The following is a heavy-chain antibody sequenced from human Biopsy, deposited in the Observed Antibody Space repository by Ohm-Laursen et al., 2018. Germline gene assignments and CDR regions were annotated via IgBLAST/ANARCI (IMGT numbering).Heavy chain of an antibody. Sequence: GTLSLTCTVSGGSVSDSFHFWSWIRQPPGKGLAWIGNVHYSGTTNYNPSLKSRVTVSVDTSKNQFSLRLSSVTAADTAVYYCARTPGKAVAGRFLDLWGRGTLVTVSS. CDR3: ARTPGKAVAGRFLDL. V-gene: IGHV4-61*01. CDR1: GGSVSDSFHF. CDR2: VHYSGTT. D-gene: IGHD6-19*01. J-gene: IGHJ2*01.